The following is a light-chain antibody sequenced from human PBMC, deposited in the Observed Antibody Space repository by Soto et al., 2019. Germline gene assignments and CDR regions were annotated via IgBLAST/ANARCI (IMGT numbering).Light chain of an antibody. V-gene: IGLV2-11*01. Sequence: QSALTQPRSVSGSPGQSVTISCTGTSSDVGGYNYVSWYQQHPGKAPKLMIYDVSKRPSGVPDRFSGSKSGNTASLTISGLHDEDEADYYCCSYAGSYVFGTGTKVTVL. J-gene: IGLJ1*01. CDR1: SSDVGGYNY. CDR3: CSYAGSYV. CDR2: DVS.